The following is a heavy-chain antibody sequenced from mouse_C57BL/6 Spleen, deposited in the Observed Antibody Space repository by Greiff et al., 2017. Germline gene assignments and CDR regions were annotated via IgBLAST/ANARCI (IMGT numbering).Heavy chain of an antibody. CDR2: IDPSDSYT. D-gene: IGHD1-1*01. CDR1: GYTFTSYW. V-gene: IGHV1-50*01. J-gene: IGHJ3*01. Sequence: VQLQQPGAELVKPGASVKLSCKASGYTFTSYWMQWVKQRPGQGLEWIGEIDPSDSYTNYNQKFKGKATLTVDTSSSTAYMQLSSLTSEDSAVYYCARYYPFAYWGQGTLVTVSA. CDR3: ARYYPFAY.